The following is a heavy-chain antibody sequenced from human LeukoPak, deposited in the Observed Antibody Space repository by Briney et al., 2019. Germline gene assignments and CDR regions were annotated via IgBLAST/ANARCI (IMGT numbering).Heavy chain of an antibody. J-gene: IGHJ4*02. CDR2: INSSGGIT. Sequence: ASVKVSCKASGYTFTSYGISWARQAPGQGLEWMGIINSSGGITRNVQKFQGRVTMTRDTSTSTVYMELTSLKSEDTAVYYCARGSGTSNYLIDYWGQGTLVTVSS. V-gene: IGHV1-46*01. D-gene: IGHD5-24*01. CDR3: ARGSGTSNYLIDY. CDR1: GYTFTSYG.